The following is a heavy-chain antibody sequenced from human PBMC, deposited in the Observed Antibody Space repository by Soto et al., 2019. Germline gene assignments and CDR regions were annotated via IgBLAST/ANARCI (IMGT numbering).Heavy chain of an antibody. CDR3: ARGPNYGSGSYYRP. CDR2: INHSGST. D-gene: IGHD3-10*01. Sequence: SETLSPTCAVYGGSFSGYYWSWIRQPPGKGLEWIGEINHSGSTNYNPSLKSRVTISVDTSKNQFSLKLSSVTAADTAVHYCARGPNYGSGSYYRPWGQGTLVTVSS. J-gene: IGHJ5*02. V-gene: IGHV4-34*01. CDR1: GGSFSGYY.